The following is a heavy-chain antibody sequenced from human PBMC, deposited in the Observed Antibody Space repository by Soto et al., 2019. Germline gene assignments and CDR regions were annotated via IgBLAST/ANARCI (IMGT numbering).Heavy chain of an antibody. D-gene: IGHD3-10*01. CDR3: AKNSGWFNT. CDR1: GFPFSSTD. V-gene: IGHV3-23*01. J-gene: IGHJ5*02. Sequence: WGSLRLSCAPSGFPFSSTDMTWVRQAPGKGLDWVSTIDGSGGTTYYADSVKGRFTISRDNSMNTVYLQMNSLRADDTALYYCAKNSGWFNTWGQGALVTVSS. CDR2: IDGSGGTT.